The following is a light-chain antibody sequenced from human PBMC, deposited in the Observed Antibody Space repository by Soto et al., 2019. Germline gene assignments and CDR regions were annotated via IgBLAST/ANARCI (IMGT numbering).Light chain of an antibody. V-gene: IGKV1-5*01. J-gene: IGKJ1*01. Sequence: DMQMAQSPSTLSSSVGDRVAITCLASQSISIWLAWYQQKPGKAPKLLIYDASSLESGVPSRFSGSGSGTDFTLTISRLEPEDFAAYYCQQHGSSPSTFGQGTKV. CDR3: QQHGSSPST. CDR1: QSISIW. CDR2: DAS.